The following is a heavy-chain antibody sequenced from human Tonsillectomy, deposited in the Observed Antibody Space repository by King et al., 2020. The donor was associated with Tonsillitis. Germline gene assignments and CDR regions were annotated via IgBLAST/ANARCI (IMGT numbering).Heavy chain of an antibody. J-gene: IGHJ4*02. CDR2: ISSGSTYI. V-gene: IGHV3-21*06. Sequence: DVQLVESGGGLVKPGGSLRLSCAASGFSFSDYTMTWVRQAPGKGLEWVSSISSGSTYIYYADSVKGRFTISRDNAKNSVYLQMKSLRAEDTAVYYCVRDRQADFWGQGTLVTVSS. CDR1: GFSFSDYT. CDR3: VRDRQADF.